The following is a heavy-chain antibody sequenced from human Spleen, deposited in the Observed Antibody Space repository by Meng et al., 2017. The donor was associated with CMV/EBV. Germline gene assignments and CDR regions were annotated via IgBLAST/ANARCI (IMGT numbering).Heavy chain of an antibody. Sequence: SDESITIIGYSCARIRQPPGKGPEWIGYIRHCGSTHYSPSLKSRVTMSIDSSKNQFSLKVNSVTAADTAVYFCARGPHDYGGNSFDYWGQGILVTVSS. V-gene: IGHV4-30-2*01. CDR3: ARGPHDYGGNSFDY. J-gene: IGHJ4*02. CDR1: DESITIIGYS. D-gene: IGHD4-23*01. CDR2: IRHCGST.